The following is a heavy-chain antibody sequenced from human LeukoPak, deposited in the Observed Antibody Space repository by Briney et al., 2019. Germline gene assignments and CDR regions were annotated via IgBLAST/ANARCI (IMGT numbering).Heavy chain of an antibody. Sequence: ASVKVSCKASGYTFTSYAMHWVRQAPGQRLEWMGWINAGNSNTKYSQKFQGRVTITRDTSASTAYMELSSLRSEDTAVYYCARVTAATELDYWGQGTLVTVSS. D-gene: IGHD6-13*01. V-gene: IGHV1-3*01. CDR1: GYTFTSYA. J-gene: IGHJ4*02. CDR2: INAGNSNT. CDR3: ARVTAATELDY.